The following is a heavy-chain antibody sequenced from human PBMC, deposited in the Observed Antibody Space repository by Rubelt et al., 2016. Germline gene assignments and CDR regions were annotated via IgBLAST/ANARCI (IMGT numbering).Heavy chain of an antibody. Sequence: QVQLVQSGAEVKKPGASVKVSCKASGYTFTSYAMHWVRQAPGQRLEWMGWINAGNGNTKYSQKFEGRVTSTRDTSASTAYMELSSLGSEDTAVYYCARMRGPYSSSGGEFDPWGQGTLVTVSS. CDR1: GYTFTSYA. CDR3: ARMRGPYSSSGGEFDP. D-gene: IGHD6-13*01. J-gene: IGHJ5*02. V-gene: IGHV1-3*01. CDR2: INAGNGNT.